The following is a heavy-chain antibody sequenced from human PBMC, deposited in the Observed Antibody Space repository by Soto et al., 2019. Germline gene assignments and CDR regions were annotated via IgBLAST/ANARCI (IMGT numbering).Heavy chain of an antibody. CDR2: ISAYNGNT. D-gene: IGHD3-3*01. Sequence: GASVKVSCKASGYTFTSYGISWVRQAPGQGLEWMGWISAYNGNTNYAQKLQGRVTMTTDTSTSTAYMELRSLRSDDMAVYYCARVITIFGVVGHDAFDIWGQGTMVTVSS. CDR1: GYTFTSYG. J-gene: IGHJ3*02. CDR3: ARVITIFGVVGHDAFDI. V-gene: IGHV1-18*03.